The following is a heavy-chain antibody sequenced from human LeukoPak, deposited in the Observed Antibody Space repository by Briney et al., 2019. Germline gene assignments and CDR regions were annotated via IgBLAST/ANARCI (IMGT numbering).Heavy chain of an antibody. CDR2: IDERVTNA. D-gene: IGHD2-21*01. J-gene: IGHJ4*02. CDR1: GFTFSNHW. CDR3: VRDEALWRLDY. V-gene: IGHV3-74*03. Sequence: GGCLRLSCAASGFTFSNHWMHWVRQVPGKGLVWVSRIDERVTNAMYADSVKGRFSISRDNAKNTVNLQMNSLRAEDTGVYYCVRDEALWRLDYWGQGTLVTVSS.